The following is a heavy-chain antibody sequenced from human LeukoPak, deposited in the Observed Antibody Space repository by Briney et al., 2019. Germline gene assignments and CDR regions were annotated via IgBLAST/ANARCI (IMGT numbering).Heavy chain of an antibody. CDR3: VRDNFGVDY. D-gene: IGHD3-16*01. Sequence: GGSLRLSCAASGFTFSRYWMQWVRQAPGKGLVWVSHINSDGSSTTYADSVKGRFTTSRDNAKNTLCLQMNGLRDEDTAVYYCVRDNFGVDYWGQGTLVTVSS. J-gene: IGHJ4*02. V-gene: IGHV3-74*03. CDR1: GFTFSRYW. CDR2: INSDGSST.